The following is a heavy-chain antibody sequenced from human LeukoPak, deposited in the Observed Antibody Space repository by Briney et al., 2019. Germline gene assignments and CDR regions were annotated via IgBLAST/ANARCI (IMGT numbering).Heavy chain of an antibody. Sequence: GESLKISCKGSGHSFTTHWIGWVRQMPGKVLEWMGIIFPGDSDTIYSPSFQGQVTISADKSISTAYLQWSSLRASDTAMYYCATSESQTKFDYWGQGTPVTVSS. V-gene: IGHV5-51*01. D-gene: IGHD1/OR15-1a*01. CDR3: ATSESQTKFDY. J-gene: IGHJ4*02. CDR2: IFPGDSDT. CDR1: GHSFTTHW.